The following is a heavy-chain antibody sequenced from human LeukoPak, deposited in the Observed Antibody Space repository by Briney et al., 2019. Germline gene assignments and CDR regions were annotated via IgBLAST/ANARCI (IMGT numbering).Heavy chain of an antibody. J-gene: IGHJ5*02. CDR1: GGTFSSYA. CDR3: ARGRRAARPTLLYNWFDP. CDR2: IIPIFGTA. Sequence: SVKVSCKASGGTFSSYAISWVRQAPGQGLEWMGGIIPIFGTANYAQKFQGRVTITTDESTSTAYMELSSLRSEDTAVYYCARGRRAARPTLLYNWFDPWGQGTLVTVSS. V-gene: IGHV1-69*05. D-gene: IGHD6-6*01.